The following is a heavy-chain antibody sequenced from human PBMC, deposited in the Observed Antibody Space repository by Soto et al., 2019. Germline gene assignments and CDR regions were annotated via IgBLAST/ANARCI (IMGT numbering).Heavy chain of an antibody. D-gene: IGHD6-19*01. CDR3: AKALSSGSTDFDY. V-gene: IGHV3-9*01. Sequence: EVQLVESGGGLVQPGRSLRLSCAASGFTFDDYAMHWVRQAPGKGLEWVSGISWNSGSIGYADSVKGRFTISIDNAKNSLYLQMNSLRAEDTALYYCAKALSSGSTDFDYWVQGTLVTVSS. J-gene: IGHJ4*02. CDR2: ISWNSGSI. CDR1: GFTFDDYA.